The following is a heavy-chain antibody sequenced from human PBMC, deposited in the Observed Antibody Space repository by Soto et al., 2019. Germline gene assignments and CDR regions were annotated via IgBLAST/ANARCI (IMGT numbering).Heavy chain of an antibody. J-gene: IGHJ4*02. CDR1: GFSFSNSE. CDR2: MTGSGGAI. Sequence: EVQLVESGGGLVQPGGSLRLSCAASGFSFSNSEMNWIRQAPGKGLEWVSHMTGSGGAIYYADSVKGRFTISRDNAKNSLYLHLNSLRAEDTALYYCARSGGDYRPFDSWGQGTLVTVPS. V-gene: IGHV3-48*03. CDR3: ARSGGDYRPFDS. D-gene: IGHD2-21*01.